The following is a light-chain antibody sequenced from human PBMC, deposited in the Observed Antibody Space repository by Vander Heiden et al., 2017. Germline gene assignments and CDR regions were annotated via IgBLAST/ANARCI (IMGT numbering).Light chain of an antibody. CDR2: GAS. Sequence: EIVLTQSPGTLSLSPGERANLSCRASQSISSSDLAWYQQKPGQAPRLLIHGASSRATGIPDRFSGSGSGTDFTLTISRLEPEDFAVYYCQQYGGSPPFTFGPGTRVEIK. J-gene: IGKJ3*01. CDR3: QQYGGSPPFT. CDR1: QSISSSD. V-gene: IGKV3-20*01.